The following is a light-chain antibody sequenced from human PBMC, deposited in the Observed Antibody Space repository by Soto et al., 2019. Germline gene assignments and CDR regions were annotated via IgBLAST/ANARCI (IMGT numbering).Light chain of an antibody. CDR3: QQYARSRT. V-gene: IGKV3-20*01. J-gene: IGKJ1*01. Sequence: EIVLTQSPGTLSLSPGERATLSCRASQSVSSSYLAWYQQKPGQAPRLLIYGASSRATGLPDRLSGSGSASDFTLTISRLEPDDFAVYYCQQYARSRTFGQRTKVEIK. CDR2: GAS. CDR1: QSVSSSY.